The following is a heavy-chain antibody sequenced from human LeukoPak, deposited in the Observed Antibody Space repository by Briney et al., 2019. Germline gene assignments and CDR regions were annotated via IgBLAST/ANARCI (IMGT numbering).Heavy chain of an antibody. J-gene: IGHJ6*02. D-gene: IGHD6-19*01. Sequence: ASVKVSCKASGYTFTGYYMHWVRQAPGQGLEWMGWINPNSGGTNYAQKFQGRVTMTRDTSISTAYMELSRLRSDDTAVYYCASPVAGFPSEVYYYYYGMDVWGQGTTVTVSS. CDR1: GYTFTGYY. CDR2: INPNSGGT. V-gene: IGHV1-2*02. CDR3: ASPVAGFPSEVYYYYYGMDV.